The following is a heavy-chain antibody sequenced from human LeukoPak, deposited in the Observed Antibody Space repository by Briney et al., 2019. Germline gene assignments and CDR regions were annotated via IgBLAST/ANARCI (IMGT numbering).Heavy chain of an antibody. CDR1: GGSISSYY. Sequence: SETLSLTCTVSGGSISSYYWSWIRQPPGKGLEWIGYIYYSGSTNYNPSLKSRVTISVDTSKNPFSLKLSSVTAADTAVYYCARVRRTYYDFWSGYDYWGQGTLVTVSS. D-gene: IGHD3-3*01. CDR3: ARVRRTYYDFWSGYDY. CDR2: IYYSGST. J-gene: IGHJ4*02. V-gene: IGHV4-59*01.